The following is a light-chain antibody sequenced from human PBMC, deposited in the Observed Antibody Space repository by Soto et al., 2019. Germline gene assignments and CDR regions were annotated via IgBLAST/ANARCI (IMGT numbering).Light chain of an antibody. CDR1: NIGSKS. Sequence: SYELTQPPSVSVAPGQTARITCGGNNIGSKSVHWYQQKPGQAPVLVVYDDSDRPSGIPGRFSGSNSGNTATLTISRVEAGDEADYYCQVWDSSSVVFGGGTKLTVL. J-gene: IGLJ2*01. CDR2: DDS. V-gene: IGLV3-21*02. CDR3: QVWDSSSVV.